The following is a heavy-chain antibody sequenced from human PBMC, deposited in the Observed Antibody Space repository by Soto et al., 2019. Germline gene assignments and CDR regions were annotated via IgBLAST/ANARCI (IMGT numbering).Heavy chain of an antibody. Sequence: QVQLQESGPGLVKPSQTLSLTCTVSGGSVSSGDYFWTWIRQSPGKGLEWIGYVSHIGSTYYNPSLKSRAKVSRDTSKNQLSLKLTSVTAADTAVFYCARVWVSELYYVQRIEPWGQGALVTVSS. CDR2: VSHIGST. CDR1: GGSVSSGDYF. J-gene: IGHJ5*02. V-gene: IGHV4-30-4*08. CDR3: ARVWVSELYYVQRIEP. D-gene: IGHD3-10*02.